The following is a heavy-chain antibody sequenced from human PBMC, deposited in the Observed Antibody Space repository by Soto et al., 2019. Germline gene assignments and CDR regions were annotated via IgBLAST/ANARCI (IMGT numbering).Heavy chain of an antibody. Sequence: EVQLVESGGGLVQPGGSLRLSCAASGFTFSSYSMNWVRQAPGKGLEWVSYISSSSSTIYYADFVKGRFTISRDNAKNSLYLQMNGLRAEDTAVYYCAREEWDCSGGSCYSDYWGQGTLVTVSS. D-gene: IGHD2-15*01. CDR3: AREEWDCSGGSCYSDY. V-gene: IGHV3-48*01. CDR2: ISSSSSTI. J-gene: IGHJ4*02. CDR1: GFTFSSYS.